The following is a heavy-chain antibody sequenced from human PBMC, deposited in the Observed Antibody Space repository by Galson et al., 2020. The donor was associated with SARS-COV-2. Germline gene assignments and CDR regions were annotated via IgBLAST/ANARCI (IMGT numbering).Heavy chain of an antibody. J-gene: IGHJ6*03. Sequence: SETLSLTCAVSGDSITSGAYSWSWIRPPQGKGLEWTGNIYSSGRTSYNPSVASRVTISLDRSKNQFSLELSSVTAADTAVYYCARGVKILRCLESHYYMDVWVIGTAVTVS. V-gene: IGHV4-30-2*01. CDR3: ARGVKILRCLESHYYMDV. D-gene: IGHD3-3*01. CDR2: IYSSGRT. CDR1: GDSITSGAYS.